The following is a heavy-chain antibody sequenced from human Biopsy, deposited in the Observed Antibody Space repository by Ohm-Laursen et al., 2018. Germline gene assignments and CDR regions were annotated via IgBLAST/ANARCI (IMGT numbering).Heavy chain of an antibody. CDR1: SGSISSYY. CDR2: IYSGGNT. D-gene: IGHD2/OR15-2a*01. J-gene: IGHJ4*02. V-gene: IGHV4-59*01. CDR3: ARGMRTTGWPYFDY. Sequence: SQTLSLTCAVSSGSISSYYWSWIRQPPGQGLQYIGFIYSGGNTNYNTSLRSRVTMSVDTSKNQFSLRLNSVTAADTAVYYCARGMRTTGWPYFDYWGQGILVTVSS.